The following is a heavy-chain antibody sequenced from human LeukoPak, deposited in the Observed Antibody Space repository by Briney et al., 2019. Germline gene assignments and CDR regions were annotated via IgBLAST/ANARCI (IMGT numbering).Heavy chain of an antibody. V-gene: IGHV4-34*01. CDR3: ARTERDGYNGN. D-gene: IGHD5-24*01. J-gene: IGHJ4*02. CDR2: INHSGST. Sequence: PSETLSLTCAVYGGSFSGYYWSWIRQPPGKGLEWIGEINHSGSTNYNPSLKSRVTISVDTSKNQFSLKLSSVTAADTAVYYCARTERDGYNGNWGQGTLVTVSS. CDR1: GGSFSGYY.